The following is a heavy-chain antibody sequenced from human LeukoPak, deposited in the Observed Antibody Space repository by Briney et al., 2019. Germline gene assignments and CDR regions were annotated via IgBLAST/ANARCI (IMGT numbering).Heavy chain of an antibody. V-gene: IGHV1-46*01. CDR3: AVGHDGSGYYGGY. Sequence: GASVEVSCKASGYSFIRYHIHWVRQAPGQGLEWMGVLKLYDGSVSHAQKFQGRVTMTSDTSTSTVYMELSSLRSEDTAVYFCAVGHDGSGYYGGYWGQGTLITVSS. CDR2: LKLYDGSV. J-gene: IGHJ4*02. D-gene: IGHD3-22*01. CDR1: GYSFIRYH.